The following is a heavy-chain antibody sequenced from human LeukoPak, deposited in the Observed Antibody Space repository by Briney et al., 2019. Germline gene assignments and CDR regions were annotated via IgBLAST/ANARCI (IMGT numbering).Heavy chain of an antibody. CDR1: GFTVISDY. CDR2: IYSGGGT. V-gene: IGHV3-53*01. D-gene: IGHD6-13*01. CDR3: AKDRRVAAAVSAFDY. J-gene: IGHJ4*02. Sequence: PGGSLRLSWAASGFTVISDYMSWVRQAPGKGLEWVSVIYSGGGTFYTDSVRGRFTISRDNSKNTLYLQMNSLRAEDTAVYYCAKDRRVAAAVSAFDYWGQGTLVTVSS.